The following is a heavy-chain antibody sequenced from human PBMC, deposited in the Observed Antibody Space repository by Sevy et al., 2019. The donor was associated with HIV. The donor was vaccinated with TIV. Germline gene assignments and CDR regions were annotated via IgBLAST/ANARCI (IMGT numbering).Heavy chain of an antibody. V-gene: IGHV3-64*01. CDR3: ARKYDGTSGYPRYSMDV. CDR2: ISGGGGNT. D-gene: IGHD3-22*01. Sequence: GGSPRLSCAASGFTFSTYAMYWVRQAPGKGLEYVSAISGGGGNTYYGTSVKGRFTISRDNAKNTLYLQMGSLRAEDMAVYYCARKYDGTSGYPRYSMDVWGQGTTVTVSS. J-gene: IGHJ6*02. CDR1: GFTFSTYA.